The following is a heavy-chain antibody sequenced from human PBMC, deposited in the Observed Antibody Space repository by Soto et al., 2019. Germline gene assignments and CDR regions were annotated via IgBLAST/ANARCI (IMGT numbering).Heavy chain of an antibody. CDR2: ISAYNGNT. J-gene: IGHJ6*02. Sequence: SGKVSFKASCYTFTSYGISWVRQAPGQGLEWMGWISAYNGNTNYAQKLQGRVTMTTDTSTSTAYMELRSLRSDDTAVYYCAREGIAAADVYYYYGMDVWGQGTTVTVSS. D-gene: IGHD6-13*01. V-gene: IGHV1-18*01. CDR1: CYTFTSYG. CDR3: AREGIAAADVYYYYGMDV.